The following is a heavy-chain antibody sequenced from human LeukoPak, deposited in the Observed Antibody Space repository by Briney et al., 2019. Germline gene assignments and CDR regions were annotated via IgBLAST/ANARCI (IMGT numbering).Heavy chain of an antibody. CDR3: AREGPSYSPYYFDY. CDR1: GFTFSDHY. D-gene: IGHD2-15*01. Sequence: GGSLRLSCAASGFTFSDHYMTWIRQAPGKGLEWISYISSSSYIYYADSVKGRFTISRDNAKNSLYLQMNSLRAEDTAVYYCAREGPSYSPYYFDYWGQGTLVTVSS. V-gene: IGHV3-69-1*01. CDR2: ISSSSYI. J-gene: IGHJ4*02.